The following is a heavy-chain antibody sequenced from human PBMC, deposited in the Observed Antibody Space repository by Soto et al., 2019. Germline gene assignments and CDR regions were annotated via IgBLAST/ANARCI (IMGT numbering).Heavy chain of an antibody. J-gene: IGHJ5*02. CDR2: IYYSGVT. D-gene: IGHD7-27*01. Sequence: PSETLSVTCPVSVGSFSSSTYYWGWIRQPPGKGLEWIGTIYYSGVTYYNPSLQSRVTISVDTSKNQFSLRLSFVTAADAALYFCARQDVRAWGRFDPWGQGTLVTVSS. V-gene: IGHV4-39*01. CDR3: ARQDVRAWGRFDP. CDR1: VGSFSSSTYY.